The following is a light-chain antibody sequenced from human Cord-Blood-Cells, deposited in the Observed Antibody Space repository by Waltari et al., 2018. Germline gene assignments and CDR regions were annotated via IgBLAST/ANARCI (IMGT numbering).Light chain of an antibody. J-gene: IGLJ3*02. CDR3: CSDAGSSTV. V-gene: IGLV2-23*01. Sequence: QSALTQPASVSGSPGQSITISCTGTSSDVGSYNLVSWYQQHPGKAPKLMIYEGSKRPSGVSKRFSGSKSGNTAYLTISGLQAEDEADYYCCSDAGSSTVFGGGTKLTVL. CDR1: SSDVGSYNL. CDR2: EGS.